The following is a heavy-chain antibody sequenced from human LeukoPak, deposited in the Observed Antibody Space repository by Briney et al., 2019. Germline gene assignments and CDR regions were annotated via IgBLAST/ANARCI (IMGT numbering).Heavy chain of an antibody. CDR2: IYYSGST. D-gene: IGHD6-13*01. J-gene: IGHJ2*01. V-gene: IGHV4-59*02. CDR3: ARVYYSSSYDYWYFDL. CDR1: GGSVSSYY. Sequence: SETLSLTCTVSGGSVSSYYWSWIRQPPGKGLEWIGYIYYSGSTNYNPSLKSRVTISVDTSKNQFSLKLTSVTAADTAVYYCARVYYSSSYDYWYFDLWGRGTLVTVSS.